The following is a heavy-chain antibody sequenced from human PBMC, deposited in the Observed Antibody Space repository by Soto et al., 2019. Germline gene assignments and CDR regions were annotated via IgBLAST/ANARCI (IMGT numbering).Heavy chain of an antibody. CDR3: AKDRRAGGNYGCYSDF. V-gene: IGHV3-23*01. CDR1: GFTFSSYG. CDR2: SSATGAGT. D-gene: IGHD2-21*02. Sequence: EVQLLESGGGLVQPGGSLRLSCAASGFTFSSYGMTWVRQAPGKGLEWVSFSSATGAGTYYADSVKGRFTISRDNSKNTLYLQMTSMRADDAADYYCAKDRRAGGNYGCYSDFWGQGAVVIVSS. J-gene: IGHJ4*02.